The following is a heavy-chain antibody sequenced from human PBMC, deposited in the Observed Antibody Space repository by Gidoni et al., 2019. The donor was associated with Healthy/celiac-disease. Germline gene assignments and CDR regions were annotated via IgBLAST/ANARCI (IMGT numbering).Heavy chain of an antibody. CDR2: IDGRGTTT. CDR1: GFAFSSYA. J-gene: IGHJ3*02. CDR3: APSEYSSSADDFDT. D-gene: IGHD6-6*01. Sequence: EVKVLESGGGLVQPGGSLRRSCAASGFAFSSYAMIWVRQAPGKGLEWVSAIDGRGTTTYYADSAKGRFTISRDNPKNTLYMQMNSLRVDDTAVYYCAPSEYSSSADDFDTWGQGTMVTVSS. V-gene: IGHV3-23*05.